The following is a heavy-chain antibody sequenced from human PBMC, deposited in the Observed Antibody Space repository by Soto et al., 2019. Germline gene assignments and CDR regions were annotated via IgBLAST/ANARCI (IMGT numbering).Heavy chain of an antibody. Sequence: QVQLVESGGGVVQPGRSLRLSCAASGFTFSSYGMHWVRQAPGKGLEWVAVIWYDGSNKYYAESVKGRFTISRDNSKNTLDLQMNSLRAEDTAVYYCARDREYSGSSGVLDVWGQGTTVTVSS. J-gene: IGHJ6*02. CDR3: ARDREYSGSSGVLDV. CDR1: GFTFSSYG. D-gene: IGHD1-26*01. V-gene: IGHV3-33*01. CDR2: IWYDGSNK.